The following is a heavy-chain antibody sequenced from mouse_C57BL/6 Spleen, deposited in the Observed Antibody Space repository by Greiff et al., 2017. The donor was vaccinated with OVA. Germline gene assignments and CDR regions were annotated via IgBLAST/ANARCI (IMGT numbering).Heavy chain of an antibody. CDR3: AITGTWYFDV. J-gene: IGHJ1*03. CDR2: IHPNSGST. V-gene: IGHV1-64*01. CDR1: GYTFTSYW. Sequence: VKLQQPGAELVKPGASVKLSCKASGYTFTSYWMHWVKQRPGQGLEWIGMIHPNSGSTNYNEKFKSKATLTVDKSSSTAYMQLSSLTSEDSAVYYCAITGTWYFDVWGTGTTVTVSS. D-gene: IGHD4-1*01.